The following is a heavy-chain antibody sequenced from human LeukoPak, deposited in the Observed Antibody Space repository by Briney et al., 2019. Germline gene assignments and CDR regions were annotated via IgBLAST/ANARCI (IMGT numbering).Heavy chain of an antibody. Sequence: PSQTLSLTCTVSGGSISSGSYYWSWIRQPAGKGLEWIGRIYTSGSTNYNPSLKSRVTISVDTSKNQFSLKLSSVTAADTAVYYCARTVGRFPCLRSDAFDIWGQGTMVTVSS. CDR3: ARTVGRFPCLRSDAFDI. V-gene: IGHV4-61*02. CDR1: GGSISSGSYY. J-gene: IGHJ3*02. CDR2: IYTSGST. D-gene: IGHD5/OR15-5a*01.